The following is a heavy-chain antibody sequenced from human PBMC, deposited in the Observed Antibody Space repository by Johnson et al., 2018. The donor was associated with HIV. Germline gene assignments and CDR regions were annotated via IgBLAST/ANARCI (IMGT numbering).Heavy chain of an antibody. CDR2: INSDGSST. CDR3: AKARAAAGTSDAFDI. J-gene: IGHJ3*02. V-gene: IGHV3-20*04. Sequence: VQLVESGGGVVRPGGSLRLSCVASGFTFDDYGMSWVRQVPGKGLVWVSRINSDGSSTNYADSVKGRFTISRDNAKNSLYLQMNSLRAEDTAVYYCAKARAAAGTSDAFDIWGQGTMVTVSS. D-gene: IGHD6-13*01. CDR1: GFTFDDYG.